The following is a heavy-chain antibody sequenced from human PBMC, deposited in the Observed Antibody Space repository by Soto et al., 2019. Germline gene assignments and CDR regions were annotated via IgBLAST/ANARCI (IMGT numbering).Heavy chain of an antibody. Sequence: SETLSLTCTVSGGSISSYYWSWIRQPPGKGLEWIGYIYYSGSTNYNPSLKSRVTISVDTSKNQFSLKLSSVTAADTAVYYCARSLYSGSYPAEYFQHWGQGTLVTVSS. J-gene: IGHJ1*01. CDR2: IYYSGST. CDR1: GGSISSYY. D-gene: IGHD1-26*01. CDR3: ARSLYSGSYPAEYFQH. V-gene: IGHV4-59*01.